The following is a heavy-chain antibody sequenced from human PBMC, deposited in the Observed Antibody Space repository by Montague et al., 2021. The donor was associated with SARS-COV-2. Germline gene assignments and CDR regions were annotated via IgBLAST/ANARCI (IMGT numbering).Heavy chain of an antibody. J-gene: IGHJ4*02. Sequence: SLSLSCAASGFTFSEYHMTWVRQAPGKGLQWVSYISGDSAEVYYXESVKGRFSISRDNDRSALYLQLNNLRNEDTATYYCARDSGITGADDYWGQGTLVVVSS. CDR1: GFTFSEYH. V-gene: IGHV3-48*02. CDR3: ARDSGITGADDY. D-gene: IGHD1-14*01. CDR2: ISGDSAEV.